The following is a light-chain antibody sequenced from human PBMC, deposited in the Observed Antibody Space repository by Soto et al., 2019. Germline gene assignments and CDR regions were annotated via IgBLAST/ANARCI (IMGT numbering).Light chain of an antibody. J-gene: IGLJ2*01. CDR2: ADN. CDR1: SSNIGTGYD. CDR3: QSYDNSLSGVV. Sequence: QAVVTQPPSVSGAPGQRVTISCTGSSSNIGTGYDVHWYLQLPGTAPKLLLYADNHRPSGVPDRFSGSRSGTSASLAITGLQAEDEADYYCQSYDNSLSGVVFGGGTKLTVL. V-gene: IGLV1-40*01.